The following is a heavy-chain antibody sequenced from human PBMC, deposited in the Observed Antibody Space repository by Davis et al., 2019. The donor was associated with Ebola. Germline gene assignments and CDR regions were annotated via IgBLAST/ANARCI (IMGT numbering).Heavy chain of an antibody. J-gene: IGHJ6*03. CDR2: ISYDGSNK. D-gene: IGHD3-3*01. CDR3: ARAASYDFWSGLASSYYYYMDV. Sequence: PGGSLRLSCAASGFTFSSYAMHWVRQAPGKGLEWVAVISYDGSNKYYADSVKGRFTISRDNAKNSLYLQMNSLRAEDTAVYYCARAASYDFWSGLASSYYYYMDVWGKGTTVTVSS. V-gene: IGHV3-30-3*01. CDR1: GFTFSSYA.